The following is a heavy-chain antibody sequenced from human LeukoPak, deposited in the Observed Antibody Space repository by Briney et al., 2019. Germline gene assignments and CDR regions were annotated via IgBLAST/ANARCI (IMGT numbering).Heavy chain of an antibody. CDR3: ARGLCGGDCYSD. V-gene: IGHV3-21*01. CDR2: ISTTSSYI. J-gene: IGHJ4*02. D-gene: IGHD2-21*02. CDR1: GLTFSSYF. Sequence: GGSLRLSCAASGLTFSSYFMNWVRQAPGKGLEWVSSISTTSSYIYYADSVKGRFTISRDNAKNSLYLQMNSLRAEDTAAYYCARGLCGGDCYSDWGQGTLVTVSS.